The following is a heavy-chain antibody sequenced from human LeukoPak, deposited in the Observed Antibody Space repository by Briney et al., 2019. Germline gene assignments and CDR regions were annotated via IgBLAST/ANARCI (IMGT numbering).Heavy chain of an antibody. CDR1: GFTFSSYE. CDR3: AKDRSAAAGVNYYFDY. J-gene: IGHJ4*02. CDR2: ISDGSHDI. Sequence: KTGGSLRLSCAASGFTFSSYEMNWVRQAPGKGLEWVSSISDGSHDIYYADSVKGRFTISRDNARNSLYLQMNSLRAEDTAVYYCAKDRSAAAGVNYYFDYWGQGTLVTVSS. V-gene: IGHV3-21*04. D-gene: IGHD6-13*01.